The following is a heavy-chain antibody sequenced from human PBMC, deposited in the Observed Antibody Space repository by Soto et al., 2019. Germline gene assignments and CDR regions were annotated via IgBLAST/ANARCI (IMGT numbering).Heavy chain of an antibody. CDR3: ARESVSGTYRFDS. V-gene: IGHV4-4*07. CDR2: IHDTGRT. J-gene: IGHJ4*02. CDR1: GDSLRTDY. Sequence: QVQLQESGPGLVRPSETLSLTCTVSGDSLRTDYWGWFRQPAGERLEWIGRIHDTGRTNYNPSLKSRVTMSVDTSKNQFSLRVNSVTAADTAVYYCARESVSGTYRFDSWGQGTLVTVSS. D-gene: IGHD3-16*02.